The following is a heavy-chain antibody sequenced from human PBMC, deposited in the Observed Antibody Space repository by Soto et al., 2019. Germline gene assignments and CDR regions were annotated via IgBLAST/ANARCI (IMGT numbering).Heavy chain of an antibody. J-gene: IGHJ4*02. D-gene: IGHD3-16*01. V-gene: IGHV4-59*02. CDR2: MHYTGFS. Sequence: SETLSLTCSFSGDSVTSPYLTWVRQSPKKGLEWIGYMHYTGFSHYNPSLKSRLTISVDRSKNQFTLQLTSVTVEDTAVYYCGSWYDNDWYTYWGQGTQVIGSS. CDR1: GDSVTSPY. CDR3: GSWYDNDWYTY.